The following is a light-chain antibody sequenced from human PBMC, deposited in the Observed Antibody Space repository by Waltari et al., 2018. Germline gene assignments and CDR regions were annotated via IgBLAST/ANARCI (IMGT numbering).Light chain of an antibody. CDR3: QAWDSITAFYV. V-gene: IGLV3-1*01. CDR2: QDT. J-gene: IGLJ1*01. CDR1: TLGDIF. Sequence: SSDLTQPPSVSVSPGQTASITCSGDTLGDIFTSWYQQKPGQSPVLVIFQDTKRPSGIPERFSASSSGNTATLTISGTQAMDEADYYCQAWDSITAFYVFGTGTKLTVL.